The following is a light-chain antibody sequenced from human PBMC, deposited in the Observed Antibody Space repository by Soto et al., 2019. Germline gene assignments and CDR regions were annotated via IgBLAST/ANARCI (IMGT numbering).Light chain of an antibody. CDR2: EAT. V-gene: IGLV2-23*01. J-gene: IGLJ2*01. CDR3: CSYAGSRNYVV. CDR1: SSDVGSYNL. Sequence: QSALTQPASVSGSPGQSITISCTGTSSDVGSYNLVSWYQQHPGNAPKLILYEATKRPSGVSSRFSGSKSGNTASLTISGLQAEDEADYFCCSYAGSRNYVVIGGGTQLTVL.